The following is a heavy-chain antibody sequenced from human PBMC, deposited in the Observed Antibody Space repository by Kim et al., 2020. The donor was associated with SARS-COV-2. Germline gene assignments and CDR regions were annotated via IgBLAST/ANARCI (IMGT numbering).Heavy chain of an antibody. CDR3: ARGPNYSPFDY. V-gene: IGHV3-48*03. D-gene: IGHD4-4*01. Sequence: RYYAALDRRRFTVSRENVKNSLYLKMNSLRAEDTAVYYCARGPNYSPFDYWGQGTLVTVSS. CDR2: R. J-gene: IGHJ4*02.